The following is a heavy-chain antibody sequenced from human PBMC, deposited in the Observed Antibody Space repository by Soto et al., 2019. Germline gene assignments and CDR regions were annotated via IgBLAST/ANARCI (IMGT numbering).Heavy chain of an antibody. CDR1: GYTFISHG. D-gene: IGHD2-15*01. J-gene: IGHJ6*02. CDR3: VRVSSSIVVVPDYGMDV. V-gene: IGHV1-18*04. CDR2: ISGKNGNT. Sequence: QVQLVQSGVEVKKPGASVTVSCKASGYTFISHGISWVRQAPGQGLEWMGWISGKNGNTNYAQKLQGRVTLTTDTSTSTAYMELRSLRSDDTAVYYCVRVSSSIVVVPDYGMDVWGQGTTVTVSS.